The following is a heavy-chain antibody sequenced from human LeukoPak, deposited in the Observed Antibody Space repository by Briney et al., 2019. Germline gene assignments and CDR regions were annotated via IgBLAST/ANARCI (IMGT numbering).Heavy chain of an antibody. CDR3: AKMQGVAATYPPDN. CDR1: GFTFSTYA. V-gene: IGHV3-23*01. CDR2: MSGVGGST. J-gene: IGHJ4*02. D-gene: IGHD3-10*01. Sequence: GGSLRLSCAASGFTFSTYAMSWLRQAPGKGLEWVSSMSGVGGSTYYADSVKGRFTISRDNSKNTLYLQMNSLRAVDTAVYYCAKMQGVAATYPPDNWGQGTLVTVSS.